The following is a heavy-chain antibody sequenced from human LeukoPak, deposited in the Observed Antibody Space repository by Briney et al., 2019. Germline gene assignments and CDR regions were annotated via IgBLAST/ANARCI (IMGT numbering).Heavy chain of an antibody. V-gene: IGHV4-34*01. CDR2: INHSGST. CDR1: GGSFSGYY. Sequence: SETLSLTCAVYGGSFSGYYWSWIRQPPGKGLEWIGEINHSGSTNYNPPLKSRVTISVDTSKNQFSLKLSSVTAADTAVYYCARGSYWEMATIYPTEFDYWGQGTLVTVSS. D-gene: IGHD5-24*01. CDR3: ARGSYWEMATIYPTEFDY. J-gene: IGHJ4*02.